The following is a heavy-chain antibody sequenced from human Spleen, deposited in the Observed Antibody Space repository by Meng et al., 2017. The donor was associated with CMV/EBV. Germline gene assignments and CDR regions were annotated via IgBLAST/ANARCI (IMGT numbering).Heavy chain of an antibody. J-gene: IGHJ4*02. D-gene: IGHD6-13*01. V-gene: IGHV4-39*01. CDR3: ARLYVAAAGVGDYFDN. Sequence: GSSSTSNYYWGWIRQPPGKGLEWIGSSYHSGSTYYNPSLKSRVTISVDTSKNQFSLRLSSVTAADTAVYYCARLYVAAAGVGDYFDNWGQGSLVTVSS. CDR2: SYHSGST. CDR1: GSSSTSNYY.